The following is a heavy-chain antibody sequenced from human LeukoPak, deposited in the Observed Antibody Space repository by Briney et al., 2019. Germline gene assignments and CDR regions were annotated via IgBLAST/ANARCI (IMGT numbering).Heavy chain of an antibody. CDR2: ISWDGGST. D-gene: IGHD3-10*01. CDR3: AKDFQAYGSGSYLAGY. J-gene: IGHJ4*02. V-gene: IGHV3-43D*03. Sequence: PGGSLRLSCAASGFTFDDYAMHWVRQAPGKGLEWVSLISWDGGSTYYADSVKGRFTISRDNSKNSLYLQMNSLRAEDTALYYCAKDFQAYGSGSYLAGYWGQGTLVTVSS. CDR1: GFTFDDYA.